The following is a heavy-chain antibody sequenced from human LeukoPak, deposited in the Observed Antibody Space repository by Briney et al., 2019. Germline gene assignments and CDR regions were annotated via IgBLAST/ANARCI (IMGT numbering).Heavy chain of an antibody. Sequence: GRSLRLSCAASGFPFSSYAMHWVRQAPGKGLEWVAVISYDGSNKYYADSVKGRFTISRDNSKNTLYLQMNSLRAEDTAVYYCARDSSGYYFDDAFDIWGQGTMVTVSS. D-gene: IGHD3-22*01. CDR3: ARDSSGYYFDDAFDI. CDR2: ISYDGSNK. CDR1: GFPFSSYA. V-gene: IGHV3-30-3*01. J-gene: IGHJ3*02.